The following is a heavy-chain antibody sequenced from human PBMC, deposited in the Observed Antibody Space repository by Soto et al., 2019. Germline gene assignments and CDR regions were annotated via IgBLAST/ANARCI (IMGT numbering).Heavy chain of an antibody. J-gene: IGHJ6*02. D-gene: IGHD6-13*01. Sequence: ASVKVSCKVSGYTLTELSMHWVRQAPGKGLEWMGGFDPEDGETIYAQKFQGRATMTEDTSTDTAYMELSSLRSEDTAVYYCATALGSSSWYRSSFYGMDVWGQGTTVTVSS. CDR3: ATALGSSSWYRSSFYGMDV. V-gene: IGHV1-24*01. CDR2: FDPEDGET. CDR1: GYTLTELS.